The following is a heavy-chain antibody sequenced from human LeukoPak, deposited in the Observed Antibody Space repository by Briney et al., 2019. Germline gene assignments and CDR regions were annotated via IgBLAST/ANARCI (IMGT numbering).Heavy chain of an antibody. J-gene: IGHJ4*02. CDR3: ARDPGNFSNYPYYFDY. V-gene: IGHV4-4*07. CDR2: IYSSGGP. CDR1: GGSMNTYH. D-gene: IGHD4-11*01. Sequence: SETLSLTCTVSGGSMNTYHWSWIRQPPGKGLEWIGRIYSSGGPNYNPSLESRVTMSVDTSKNQFYLKLRSVSAADTAVYFCARDPGNFSNYPYYFDYWGQGTLVTVSS.